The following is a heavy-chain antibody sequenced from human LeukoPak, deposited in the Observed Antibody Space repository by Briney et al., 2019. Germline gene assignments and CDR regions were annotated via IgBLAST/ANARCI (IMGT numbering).Heavy chain of an antibody. Sequence: GSLRLSCAASGFTVSSNYMSWVRQAPGKGLEWVSVIYSGGSTYYADSVKGRFTISRDNSKNTLYLQMNSLRAEDTAVYYCAKVLYCSGGSCFYGGFDYWGQGTLVTVSS. CDR3: AKVLYCSGGSCFYGGFDY. J-gene: IGHJ4*02. CDR1: GFTVSSNY. V-gene: IGHV3-53*01. CDR2: IYSGGST. D-gene: IGHD2-15*01.